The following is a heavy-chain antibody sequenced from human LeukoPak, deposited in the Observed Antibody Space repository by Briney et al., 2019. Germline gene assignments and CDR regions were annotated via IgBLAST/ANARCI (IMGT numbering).Heavy chain of an antibody. CDR2: IAHHGNNK. Sequence: RSLRLSCGATGFTFSSSAMHWVRQGPGKGLEWVAYIAHHGNNKYYADSVKGRFTISRDNSKGSLYLQMNSLRADDTAVYYCAKDGSWSCTDWGQGTLVRVSS. V-gene: IGHV3-30*02. CDR1: GFTFSSSA. J-gene: IGHJ4*02. CDR3: AKDGSWSCTD. D-gene: IGHD2-8*02.